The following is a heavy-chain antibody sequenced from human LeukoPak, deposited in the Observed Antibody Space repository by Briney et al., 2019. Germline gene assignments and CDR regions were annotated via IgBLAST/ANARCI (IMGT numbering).Heavy chain of an antibody. CDR2: ISSSSSYI. D-gene: IGHD2-15*01. CDR1: GFTFSSYA. CDR3: ARGSEGYCSGGGCYYGMDV. J-gene: IGHJ6*01. V-gene: IGHV3-21*01. Sequence: PGRSLRLSCAASGFTFSSYAMHWVRQAPGKGLEWVSYISSSSSYIYYADSVKGRFTISRDNAENSLYLQMNSLRAEDTAVYYCARGSEGYCSGGGCYYGMDVWGQGTTVTVSS.